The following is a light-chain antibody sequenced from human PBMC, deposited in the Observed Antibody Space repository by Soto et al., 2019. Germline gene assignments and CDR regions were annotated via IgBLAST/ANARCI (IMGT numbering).Light chain of an antibody. J-gene: IGLJ1*01. CDR3: CSYAGSSTVYV. CDR2: EGN. V-gene: IGLV2-23*01. CDR1: SSDVGSYNL. Sequence: QSVLTQPASLSVSPGQSITISCTGTSSDVGSYNLVSWYQQRPGQAPKLIIYEGNKRPSGVSNRFSAPKSANTASLTISGLQAEDEADYYCCSYAGSSTVYVFGTGTKVTVL.